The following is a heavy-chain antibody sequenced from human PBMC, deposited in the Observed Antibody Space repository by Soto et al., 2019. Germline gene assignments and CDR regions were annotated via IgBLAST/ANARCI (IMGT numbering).Heavy chain of an antibody. D-gene: IGHD7-27*01. CDR3: GRDCHPNYL. J-gene: IGHJ5*02. Sequence: ASVKVSCKASGYTFSSYAISWVQQAPGQGLEWMGWISAYNGNTNYAQKLQGRVTMTTDTSTSTAYMELRSLRSDDTAVYYCGRDCHPNYLSGQGTLVTVSS. CDR1: GYTFSSYA. CDR2: ISAYNGNT. V-gene: IGHV1-18*01.